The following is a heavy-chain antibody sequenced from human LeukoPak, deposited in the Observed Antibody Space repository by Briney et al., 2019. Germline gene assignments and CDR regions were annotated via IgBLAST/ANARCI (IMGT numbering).Heavy chain of an antibody. Sequence: GGSLRLSCAASGFTFSSYEMNWVRQAPGKGLEWVSYISSSGSTIYYADSVKGRFTISRDNAKNSLYLQMNSLRAEDTAVYYCARAGGYYTFFFDYWGQGTLVTVSS. CDR1: GFTFSSYE. D-gene: IGHD3-3*01. J-gene: IGHJ4*02. V-gene: IGHV3-48*03. CDR3: ARAGGYYTFFFDY. CDR2: ISSSGSTI.